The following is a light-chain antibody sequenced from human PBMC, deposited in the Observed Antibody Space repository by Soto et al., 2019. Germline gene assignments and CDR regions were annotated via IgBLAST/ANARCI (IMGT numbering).Light chain of an antibody. Sequence: QSVLTQPRSVSGSPGQSVTISCTATSSDVGDYDFVSWYQQHPAKAPKLIVYDVTKRPSGVPDRFSGSKSGNTASQTISGLQAEDEADYYCCSYAGSYTLYVLGTRTKVTVL. V-gene: IGLV2-11*01. CDR3: CSYAGSYTLYV. J-gene: IGLJ1*01. CDR2: DVT. CDR1: SSDVGDYDF.